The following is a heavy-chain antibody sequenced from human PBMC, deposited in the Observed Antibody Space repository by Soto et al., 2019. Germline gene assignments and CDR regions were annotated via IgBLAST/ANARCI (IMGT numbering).Heavy chain of an antibody. CDR3: ARPPPRGTWELRDNNGFDP. D-gene: IGHD1-26*01. V-gene: IGHV4-39*01. Sequence: SETLSLTCTVSGGSISSSSYYWGWIRQPPGKGLEWIGSIYYSGSTYYNKSLKSRVTISVDTSKNQFSLKLSSVTAADTAVYYCARPPPRGTWELRDNNGFDPWGQGTLVTVSS. CDR1: GGSISSSSYY. CDR2: IYYSGST. J-gene: IGHJ5*02.